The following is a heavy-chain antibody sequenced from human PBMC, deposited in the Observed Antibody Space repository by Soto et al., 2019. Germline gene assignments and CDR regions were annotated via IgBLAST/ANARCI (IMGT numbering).Heavy chain of an antibody. J-gene: IGHJ6*02. V-gene: IGHV3-23*01. CDR1: GFTFSSSA. CDR2: ISASGVST. Sequence: GSLRLSCAASGFTFSSSAVSWVRQAPGMGLEWVSAISASGVSTYYTDSVKGRFIISRDNSKNTLYLQMNSLRAEDTALYYCAKGPTIFGVVINPYHSYGMDVWGQGTTVTLSS. D-gene: IGHD3-3*01. CDR3: AKGPTIFGVVINPYHSYGMDV.